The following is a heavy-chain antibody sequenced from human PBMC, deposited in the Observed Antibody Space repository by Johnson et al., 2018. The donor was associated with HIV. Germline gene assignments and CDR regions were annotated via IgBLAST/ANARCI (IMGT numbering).Heavy chain of an antibody. Sequence: VQLVESGGGLVQPGGSLRLSCAASGFTISSNYMSWVRQAPGKGLEWVSVIYSGGSKYYADSVKGRFTITRDNSKNTLYLQMNSLRAEDTAAYYCAKADDILTGYYKGFDAFDVWGQGTMVSVSS. D-gene: IGHD3-9*01. CDR1: GFTISSNY. V-gene: IGHV3-66*01. J-gene: IGHJ3*01. CDR2: IYSGGSK. CDR3: AKADDILTGYYKGFDAFDV.